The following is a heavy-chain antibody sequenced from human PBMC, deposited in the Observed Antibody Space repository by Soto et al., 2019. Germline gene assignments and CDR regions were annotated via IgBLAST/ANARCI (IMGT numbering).Heavy chain of an antibody. CDR3: ATRHPGHD. J-gene: IGHJ4*02. Sequence: ASVKVSCTSSVGTLSICDMTWVRPAPGQGLEWMGIISPDGGSTSYAQKFQGRVTMTRDTSTSTVYMELSSLRSEDTAVYYCATRHPGHDWGQGTL. CDR1: VGTLSICD. CDR2: ISPDGGST. V-gene: IGHV1-46*01. D-gene: IGHD5-12*01.